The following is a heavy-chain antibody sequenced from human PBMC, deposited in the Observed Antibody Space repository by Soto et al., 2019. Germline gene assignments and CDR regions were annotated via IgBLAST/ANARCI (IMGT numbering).Heavy chain of an antibody. CDR3: ARAPVEKYCSSTSCQETVTFDY. J-gene: IGHJ4*02. D-gene: IGHD2-2*01. Sequence: GGSLRLSCAASGFTFSSYSMNWVRQAPGKGLEWVSSISSSSSYIYYADSVKGRFTISRDNAKNSRYLQMNSLRAEDTAVYYCARAPVEKYCSSTSCQETVTFDYWGQGTLVTVSS. V-gene: IGHV3-21*01. CDR2: ISSSSSYI. CDR1: GFTFSSYS.